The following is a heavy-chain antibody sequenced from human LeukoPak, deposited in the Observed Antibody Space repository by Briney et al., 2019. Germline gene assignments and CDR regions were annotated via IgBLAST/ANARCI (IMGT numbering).Heavy chain of an antibody. D-gene: IGHD3-10*01. CDR2: VKEDGSEK. CDR1: GFTLSSYW. V-gene: IGHV3-7*03. J-gene: IGHJ3*02. Sequence: GGSLRLSCAASGFTLSSYWMSWVRQAPGKGLEWVANVKEDGSEKYYVDSVKGRFTISRDNAKNSLYLHMNSLTAEDTAMYYCARDWVAGVPFDAFDIWGQGTMVSVSS. CDR3: ARDWVAGVPFDAFDI.